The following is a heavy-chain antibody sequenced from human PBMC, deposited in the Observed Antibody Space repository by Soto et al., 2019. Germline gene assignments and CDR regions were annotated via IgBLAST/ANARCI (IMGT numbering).Heavy chain of an antibody. V-gene: IGHV4-59*01. CDR2: IYYSGST. Sequence: PSETLSLTCTVSGGSISSYYWSWIRQPPGKGLEWIGYIYYSGSTNYNPSLKSRVTISVDTSKNQFSLKLSSVTAADTAVYYCARSYCSGGSCNLGGWFDPWGQGTLVTVSS. D-gene: IGHD2-15*01. CDR1: GGSISSYY. CDR3: ARSYCSGGSCNLGGWFDP. J-gene: IGHJ5*02.